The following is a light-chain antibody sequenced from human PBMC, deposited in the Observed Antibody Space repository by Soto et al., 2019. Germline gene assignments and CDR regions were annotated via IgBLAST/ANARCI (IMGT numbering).Light chain of an antibody. CDR3: ATWDSSLGAVV. Sequence: QSVLTQPPSVSAAPGQKVTISCSGSTSNIGHTYVSSYQRLPGAAPKLVIYDNDKRPSGIPDRFSGSKSGTSATLGITGLQTGDEADYYCATWDSSLGAVVFGGGTKLTVL. J-gene: IGLJ3*02. CDR1: TSNIGHTY. CDR2: DND. V-gene: IGLV1-51*01.